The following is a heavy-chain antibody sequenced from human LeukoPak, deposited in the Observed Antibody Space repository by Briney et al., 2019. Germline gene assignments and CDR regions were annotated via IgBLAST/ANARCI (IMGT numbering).Heavy chain of an antibody. Sequence: SETLSLTCTVSGGSISSYYWSWIRQPPGKGLEWIGYIYYSGSTNYNPSLKSRVTISVDTSKNQFSLKLSSVTAADTAVYYCARQGIAVAGPDYWGQGTLVTVSS. CDR2: IYYSGST. J-gene: IGHJ4*02. D-gene: IGHD6-19*01. CDR3: ARQGIAVAGPDY. V-gene: IGHV4-59*08. CDR1: GGSISSYY.